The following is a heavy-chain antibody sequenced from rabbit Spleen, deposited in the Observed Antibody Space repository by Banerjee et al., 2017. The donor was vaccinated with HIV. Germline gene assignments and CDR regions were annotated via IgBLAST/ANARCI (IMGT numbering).Heavy chain of an antibody. D-gene: IGHD2-1*01. CDR1: GFDLSSYYY. CDR3: ARGSATMTMVITGFYLNL. J-gene: IGHJ4*01. Sequence: QELLEESGGGLVKPEGSLTLTCKASGFDLSSYYYMCWVRQAPGKGLEWIACIDSGSSGFTYFASWAKGRFTISKASSTTVTLQMTSLTAADTATYFCARGSATMTMVITGFYLNLWGQGTLVTVS. CDR2: IDSGSSGFT. V-gene: IGHV1S45*01.